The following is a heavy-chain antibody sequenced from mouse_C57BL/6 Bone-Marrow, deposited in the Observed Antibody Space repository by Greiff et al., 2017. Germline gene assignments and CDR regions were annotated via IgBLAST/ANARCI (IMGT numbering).Heavy chain of an antibody. J-gene: IGHJ3*01. CDR2: ISSGSSTI. V-gene: IGHV5-17*01. Sequence: LVESGGGLVKPGGSLKLSCAASGFTFSDYGMHWVRQAPEKGLEWVAYISSGSSTIYYADTVKVRFTISRDNAKNTLFLQMTSLRSEDTAMYYCARWFAYWGQGTLVTVSA. CDR3: ARWFAY. CDR1: GFTFSDYG.